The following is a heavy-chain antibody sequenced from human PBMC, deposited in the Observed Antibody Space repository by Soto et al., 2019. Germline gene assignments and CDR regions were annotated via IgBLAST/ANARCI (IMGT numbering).Heavy chain of an antibody. CDR1: GGSIRDYY. CDR2: IYYTGTT. CDR3: ARGSYYYDSSGYYHY. V-gene: IGHV4-59*12. Sequence: PSETLSLTCTVSGGSIRDYYWGWIRQSPGKGLEWIGYIYYTGTTNYNPSLKSRVTISVDTSKNQFSLKLSSVTAADTAVYYCARGSYYYDSSGYYHYWGQGILVTVSS. D-gene: IGHD3-22*01. J-gene: IGHJ4*02.